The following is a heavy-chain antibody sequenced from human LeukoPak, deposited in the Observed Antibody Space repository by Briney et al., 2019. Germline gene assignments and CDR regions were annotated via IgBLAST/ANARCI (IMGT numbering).Heavy chain of an antibody. D-gene: IGHD4-23*01. CDR1: GFTVSSNY. CDR2: IYSGGST. V-gene: IGHV3-53*01. Sequence: GGSLRLSCAASGFTVSSNYMSWVRQAPGKGLEWVAVIYSGGSTYYADSVKGRFTISRDNSKNTLYLQMNSLSAEDTAVYYCARRAGGYSHPYDYWGQGTLVTVSS. CDR3: ARRAGGYSHPYDY. J-gene: IGHJ4*02.